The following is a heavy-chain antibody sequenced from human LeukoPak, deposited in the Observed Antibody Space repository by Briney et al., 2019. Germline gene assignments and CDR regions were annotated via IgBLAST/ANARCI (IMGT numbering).Heavy chain of an antibody. CDR1: GFTFSSYW. Sequence: GGSLRLSCAASGFTFSSYWMNGARQAPGEGLEWVASINHNGDVNYYVDSVKGRFTISTDNAKNSLYLQMSNLRAEDTAVYFCARGGGLDVWGQGATVTVSS. CDR2: INHNGDVN. D-gene: IGHD3-16*01. V-gene: IGHV3-7*03. CDR3: ARGGGLDV. J-gene: IGHJ6*02.